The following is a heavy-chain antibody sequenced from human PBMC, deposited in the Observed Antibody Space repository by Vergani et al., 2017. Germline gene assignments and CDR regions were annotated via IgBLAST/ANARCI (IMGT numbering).Heavy chain of an antibody. CDR2: IYYSGST. CDR3: ASIAAAGFHFDY. D-gene: IGHD6-13*01. Sequence: QVQLQESGPGLVKPSQTLSLTCTVSGGSISSGGYYLSWIRQHPGKGLEWIGYIYYSGSTYYNPSLKSRVTISVDTSKNQFSLNRSSVTAADTAVYYCASIAAAGFHFDYGGQGTLVTVSS. CDR1: GGSISSGGYY. V-gene: IGHV4-31*03. J-gene: IGHJ4*02.